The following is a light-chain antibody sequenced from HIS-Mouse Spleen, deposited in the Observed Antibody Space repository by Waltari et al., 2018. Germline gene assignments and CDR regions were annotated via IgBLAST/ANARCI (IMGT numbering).Light chain of an antibody. CDR3: QAWDSSTGV. CDR1: QLGDKY. Sequence: SYELTPPPSVSVSPGQTASITCSGDQLGDKYACWYQQKPGQSPVLVIYQDSKRRSGIPGRFAGSNSGNTATLTISGTQAMDEADYYCQAWDSSTGVFGTGTKVTVL. V-gene: IGLV3-1*01. J-gene: IGLJ1*01. CDR2: QDS.